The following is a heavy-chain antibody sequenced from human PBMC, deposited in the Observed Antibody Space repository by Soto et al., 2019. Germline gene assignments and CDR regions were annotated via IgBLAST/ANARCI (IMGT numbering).Heavy chain of an antibody. J-gene: IGHJ4*02. V-gene: IGHV3-43D*04. D-gene: IGHD3-22*01. CDR2: TNSDGTDS. Sequence: GGSLRLSCAAAGFDFEDYAMHWVRQVPGKGLEWVSLTNSDGTDSYYMDSVKGRFTISRDNAKSTLYLQMDRLRPEDTALYFCAKSLYYYDSSPLDHWGQGTLVTAPQ. CDR1: GFDFEDYA. CDR3: AKSLYYYDSSPLDH.